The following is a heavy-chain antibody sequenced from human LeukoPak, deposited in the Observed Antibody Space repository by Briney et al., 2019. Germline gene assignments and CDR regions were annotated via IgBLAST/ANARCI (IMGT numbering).Heavy chain of an antibody. D-gene: IGHD3-3*01. V-gene: IGHV4-34*01. CDR2: INHSGST. Sequence: SETLSLTCAVYGGSFSGYYWSWIRQPPGKGLEWIGEINHSGSTNYNPSLKSRVTISVDTSKNQFSLKLSSVTAADTAVYYCARGIYDFWSGDKILDGDYFDYWGQGTLVTVSS. J-gene: IGHJ4*02. CDR3: ARGIYDFWSGDKILDGDYFDY. CDR1: GGSFSGYY.